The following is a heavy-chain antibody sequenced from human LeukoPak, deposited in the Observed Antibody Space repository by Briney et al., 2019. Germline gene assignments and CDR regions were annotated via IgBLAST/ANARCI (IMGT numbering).Heavy chain of an antibody. CDR3: AIGELIDCLDF. CDR1: GYTFPNFW. J-gene: IGHJ4*02. CDR2: IYPSDSDT. Sequence: GESLKISCKGSGYTFPNFWIGWVRQMPGKGLEWMGIIYPSDSDTRYSPSFQGQVTISADKSITTAYLQWDSLKASDTAIYYCAIGELIDCLDFWGQGTVVTVSS. V-gene: IGHV5-51*01. D-gene: IGHD2-21*01.